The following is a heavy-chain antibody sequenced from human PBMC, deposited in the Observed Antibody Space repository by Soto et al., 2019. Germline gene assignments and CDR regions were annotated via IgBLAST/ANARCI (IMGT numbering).Heavy chain of an antibody. V-gene: IGHV3-23*01. CDR2: ISGSGGST. J-gene: IGHJ1*01. Sequence: EVQLLESGGGLVQPGGSLRLSCAASGFTFSSYAMSWVRQAPGKGLEWVSAISGSGGSTYYADSVKGRFTISRDNSKNPLYLQMNSLRAEDTAVYYCAKADDYGDKYFQHWGQGTLVTVSS. CDR1: GFTFSSYA. CDR3: AKADDYGDKYFQH. D-gene: IGHD4-17*01.